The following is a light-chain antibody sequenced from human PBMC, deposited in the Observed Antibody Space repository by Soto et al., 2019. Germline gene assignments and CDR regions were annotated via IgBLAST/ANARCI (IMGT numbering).Light chain of an antibody. CDR2: DVS. Sequence: QSALTQPASVSGSPGQSITISCTGTSSDVGGYNFVPWYQQHPAKAPKLIIYDVSNRPSGVPIRFSASKSGSTASLTISGLQAEDEADYYCSSYTSDSTLFGGGTKLTVL. V-gene: IGLV2-14*03. J-gene: IGLJ2*01. CDR3: SSYTSDSTL. CDR1: SSDVGGYNF.